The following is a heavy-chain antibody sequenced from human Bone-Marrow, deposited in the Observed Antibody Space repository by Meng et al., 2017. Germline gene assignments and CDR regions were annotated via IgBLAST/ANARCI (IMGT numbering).Heavy chain of an antibody. Sequence: QVQLQQWGAGLWKPSETLSLTCAVYGGSFSGYYWSWIRKPPGKGLEWIGEINNSGSTNYNPSLKSRVTISVDTSKNQFSLKLSSVTAADTAVYYCARGTRPLLFQHWGQGTLVTVSS. CDR2: INNSGST. J-gene: IGHJ1*01. CDR1: GGSFSGYY. D-gene: IGHD1-1*01. V-gene: IGHV4-34*01. CDR3: ARGTRPLLFQH.